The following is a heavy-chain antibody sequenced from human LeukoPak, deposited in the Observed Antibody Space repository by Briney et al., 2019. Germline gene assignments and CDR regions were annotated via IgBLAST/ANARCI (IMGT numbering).Heavy chain of an antibody. CDR1: GFTFSTYN. CDR2: TSSSSSYI. V-gene: IGHV3-21*01. CDR3: ARDKGDYFDY. J-gene: IGHJ4*02. Sequence: GGSLRLSCAASGFTFSTYNMNWVRQAPGKGLEWVSSTSSSSSYIYYADSVKGRFTISRDNAKNSLFLQLNSLRAEDTAVYYCARDKGDYFDYWGQGTLVTVSS.